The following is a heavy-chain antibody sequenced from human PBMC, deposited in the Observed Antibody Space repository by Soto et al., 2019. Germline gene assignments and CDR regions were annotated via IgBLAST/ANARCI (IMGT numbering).Heavy chain of an antibody. CDR2: IYYSGST. V-gene: IGHV4-59*08. Sequence: SETLSLTCTVSGGSISSYYWSWIRQPPGKGLEWIGYIYYSGSTNYNPSLKSRVTISVDTSKNQFSLKLSSVTAADTAVYYCAVTLVDLPNYYYYMDVWGKGTTVTVSS. CDR3: AVTLVDLPNYYYYMDV. CDR1: GGSISSYY. J-gene: IGHJ6*03. D-gene: IGHD2-15*01.